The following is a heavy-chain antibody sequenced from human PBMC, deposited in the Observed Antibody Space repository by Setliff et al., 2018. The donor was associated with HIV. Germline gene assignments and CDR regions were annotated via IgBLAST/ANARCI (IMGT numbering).Heavy chain of an antibody. Sequence: SVKVSCKASGGTSSTHAMNWVRQAPGQGPEWMGGIIPMYGVTNYAQKFQGRVTMTRDTSTRTVYMELSSLRSEDTAVYYCARVEGATATLTDWGQGTLVTVSS. V-gene: IGHV1-69*10. D-gene: IGHD1-26*01. CDR1: GGTSSTHA. CDR2: IIPMYGVT. CDR3: ARVEGATATLTD. J-gene: IGHJ4*02.